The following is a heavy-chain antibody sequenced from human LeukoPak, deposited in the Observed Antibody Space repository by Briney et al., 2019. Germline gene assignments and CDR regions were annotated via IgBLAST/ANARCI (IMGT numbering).Heavy chain of an antibody. CDR2: ISYDGSNK. D-gene: IGHD6-13*01. CDR1: GFTFSSYA. J-gene: IGHJ3*02. V-gene: IGHV3-30-3*01. Sequence: GGPLRLSCAASGFTFSSYAMHWVRQAPGKGLEWVAVISYDGSNKYYADSVKGRFTISRDNSKNTLYLQMNSLRAEDTAVYYCARVGVWQQLTVHDAFDIWGQGTMVTVSS. CDR3: ARVGVWQQLTVHDAFDI.